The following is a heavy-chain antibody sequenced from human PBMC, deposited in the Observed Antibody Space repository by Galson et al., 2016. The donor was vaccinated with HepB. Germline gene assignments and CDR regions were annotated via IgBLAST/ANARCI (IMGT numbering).Heavy chain of an antibody. CDR1: GFTFSKYA. J-gene: IGHJ3*02. V-gene: IGHV3-30*18. D-gene: IGHD3-9*01. CDR2: ISTNGISQ. CDR3: AKDQGILRHFDWLTYDAFDM. Sequence: SLRLSCAASGFTFSKYALHWVRQAPGKGLEWVAVISTNGISQNYEDSVKGRFTVYRANSKNTVDLQMNSLRPEDTAVYYCAKDQGILRHFDWLTYDAFDMWGQGTMVTVSS.